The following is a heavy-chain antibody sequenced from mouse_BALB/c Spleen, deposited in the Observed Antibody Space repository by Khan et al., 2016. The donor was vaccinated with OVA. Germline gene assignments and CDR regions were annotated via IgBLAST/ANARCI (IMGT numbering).Heavy chain of an antibody. Sequence: QVQLQQSGAELAKPGASVKMSCKASGYTFTTYWMHWVKQRPGQGLEWIGYIDPSTGYTEYNQKFKDKATLTTDKSSSTAYIQLSSLTSEDSAVYYWARRGLDGIWANWGKGTLVTVSA. V-gene: IGHV1-7*01. CDR2: IDPSTGYT. D-gene: IGHD2-1*01. J-gene: IGHJ3*01. CDR3: ARRGLDGIWAN. CDR1: GYTFTTYW.